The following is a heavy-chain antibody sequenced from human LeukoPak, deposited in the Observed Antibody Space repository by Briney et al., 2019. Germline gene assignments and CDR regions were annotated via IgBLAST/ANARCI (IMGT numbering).Heavy chain of an antibody. D-gene: IGHD2/OR15-2a*01. CDR3: AKVVQTGNSMFDY. J-gene: IGHJ4*01. CDR2: ISYDGSNI. CDR1: GFTFSSYG. V-gene: IGHV3-30*18. Sequence: PGRSLRLSCAASGFTFSSYGMHWVRQAPGKGLVWVAIISYDGSNIYYADSVKGRFTISRDNSRNTLYLQMNSLGVEDTAIYFCAKVVQTGNSMFDYWGQGALVTVSS.